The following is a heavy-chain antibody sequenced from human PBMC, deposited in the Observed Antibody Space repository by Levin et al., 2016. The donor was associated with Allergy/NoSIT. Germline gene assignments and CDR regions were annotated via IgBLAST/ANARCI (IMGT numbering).Heavy chain of an antibody. CDR1: GFTFNGYG. CDR2: IWYDGSSE. Sequence: GESLKISCAASGFTFNGYGMHWVRQAPGKGLEWVAIIWYDGSSEYYADFVKGRFTISRDNSKNIAYLQMNSLKTEDTAVYSCTRGGSYYGSSGYEFDYWGQGTLVTVSS. V-gene: IGHV3-33*01. CDR3: TRGGSYYGSSGYEFDY. J-gene: IGHJ4*02. D-gene: IGHD3-22*01.